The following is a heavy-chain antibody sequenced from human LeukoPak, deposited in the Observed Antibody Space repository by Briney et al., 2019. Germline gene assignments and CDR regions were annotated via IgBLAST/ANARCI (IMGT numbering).Heavy chain of an antibody. CDR2: INPRGGST. J-gene: IGHJ4*02. CDR1: GYTFTSYY. CDR3: AREGVGITPDY. Sequence: ASVKVSCMASGYTFTSYYKHWVREAPGQGLEWMGIINPRGGSTSYAQKFQGRDTMTRDMSTSTVYMELSSLRSGATAVYYCAREGVGITPDYWGQGTLVTVSS. V-gene: IGHV1-46*01. D-gene: IGHD2-21*01.